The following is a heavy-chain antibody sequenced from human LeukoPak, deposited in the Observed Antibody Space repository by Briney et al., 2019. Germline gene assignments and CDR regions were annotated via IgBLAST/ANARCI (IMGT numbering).Heavy chain of an antibody. CDR1: GGTFSSYT. D-gene: IGHD6-13*01. CDR2: IIPILGIA. J-gene: IGHJ4*02. V-gene: IGHV1-69*04. Sequence: SVKVSCKASGGTFSSYTINWVRQAPGQGLEWMGRIIPILGIANYAQKFQGRVTITADKSTSTAYMELSSLRSEDTAVYYCAREYSPYNFDYWGQGTLVTVSS. CDR3: AREYSPYNFDY.